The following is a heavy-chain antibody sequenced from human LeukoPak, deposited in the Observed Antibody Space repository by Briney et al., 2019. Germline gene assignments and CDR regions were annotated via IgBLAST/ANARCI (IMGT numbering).Heavy chain of an antibody. CDR1: GGSISSYY. D-gene: IGHD6-19*01. J-gene: IGHJ4*02. V-gene: IGHV4-4*07. CDR2: IYTSGST. Sequence: SETLSLTCTVSGGSISSYYRSWIRQPAGKGLEWIGRIYTSGSTDYNPSLKSRVTMSVDTSKNQFSLKLSSVTAADTAVYYCARQSSSGWYRGGFDYWGQGTLVTVSS. CDR3: ARQSSSGWYRGGFDY.